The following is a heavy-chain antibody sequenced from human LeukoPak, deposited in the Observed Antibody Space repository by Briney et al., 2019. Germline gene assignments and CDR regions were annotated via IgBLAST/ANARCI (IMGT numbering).Heavy chain of an antibody. CDR2: ITWNSGNT. V-gene: IGHV3-9*01. CDR3: VKDTGIAVAGLFDH. D-gene: IGHD6-19*01. J-gene: IGHJ4*02. Sequence: GGSLRLSCAASGFTFSNFEMNWVRQAPGKGLEWVSSITWNSGNTGYADSVKGRFTISRDNAKNSLYLQMNSLRAEDTAFYYCVKDTGIAVAGLFDHWGQGILVTVSS. CDR1: GFTFSNFE.